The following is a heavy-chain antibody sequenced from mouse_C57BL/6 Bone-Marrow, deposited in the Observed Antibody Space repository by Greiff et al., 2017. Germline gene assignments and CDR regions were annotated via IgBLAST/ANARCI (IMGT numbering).Heavy chain of an antibody. V-gene: IGHV10-1*01. CDR2: IRSKCNNSAT. CDR3: VRQGYYAMDY. CDR1: GFTFNTYA. Sequence: EVNLVESGGGLVQPKGSLKLSCAASGFTFNTYAMNWVRQAPGQGLEWVARIRSKCNNSATYYAYSVKDRFTISRDDSESMLYLQMNNLKAEDTARYYCVRQGYYAMDYWGQGTSVTVSS. J-gene: IGHJ4*01.